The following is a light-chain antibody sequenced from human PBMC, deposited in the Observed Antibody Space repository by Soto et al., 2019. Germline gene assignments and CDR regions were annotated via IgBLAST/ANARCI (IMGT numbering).Light chain of an antibody. CDR1: RSIGNN. CDR3: QQSFSPHIA. CDR2: AAS. V-gene: IGKV1-39*01. Sequence: EIQVTQSPTSLSASVGDRVTITCRASRSIGNNLNWYQQRPGKAPQLLIYAASSLQSGVPSRFSGSTSGTDFTLTFNGLQPEDFATYYCQQSFSPHIAFGQGTRL. J-gene: IGKJ5*01.